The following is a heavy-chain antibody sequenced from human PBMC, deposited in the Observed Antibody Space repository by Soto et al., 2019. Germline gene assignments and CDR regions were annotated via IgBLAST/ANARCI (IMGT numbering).Heavy chain of an antibody. CDR3: ASDRYGSGSYYNDY. CDR2: IIPILGIA. J-gene: IGHJ4*02. D-gene: IGHD3-10*01. V-gene: IGHV1-69*04. Sequence: QVQLVQSGAEVKKPGSSVKVSCKASGGTFSSYAISWVRQAPGQGLEWMGRIIPILGIANYAQKFQGRVTITADKFTSTTYMELSSLRSEDTGVYYGASDRYGSGSYYNDYWGQGSLVTVSS. CDR1: GGTFSSYA.